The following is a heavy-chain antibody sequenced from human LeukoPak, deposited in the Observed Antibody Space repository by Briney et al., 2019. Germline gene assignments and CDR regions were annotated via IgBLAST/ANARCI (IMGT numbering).Heavy chain of an antibody. D-gene: IGHD2-21*02. V-gene: IGHV1-8*01. CDR3: ARGRGAYCGGDCSYFDY. CDR1: GYTFTSYV. Sequence: GASVKVSCKASGYTFTSYVINWVRQATGQGLEWMGWMSPNSGSTGYAQKFQGRVTMTRNTSISTAYMELSSLRSEDTAVYYCARGRGAYCGGDCSYFDYWGQGTLVTVSS. J-gene: IGHJ4*02. CDR2: MSPNSGST.